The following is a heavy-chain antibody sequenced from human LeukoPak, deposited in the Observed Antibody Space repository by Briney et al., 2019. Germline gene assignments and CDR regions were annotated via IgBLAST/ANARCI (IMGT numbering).Heavy chain of an antibody. V-gene: IGHV4-61*02. CDR1: GGSISSGSYY. CDR2: IYTSEST. CDR3: ARRRRIAGVGTDALDI. J-gene: IGHJ3*02. D-gene: IGHD6-13*01. Sequence: SETLSLTCTVSGGSISSGSYYWSWIRQPAGKGLEWIGRIYTSESTNYNPPLKSRVTISVDTSKNQFSLKLSSVTAADTAMYYCARRRRIAGVGTDALDIWGQGTMVTVSS.